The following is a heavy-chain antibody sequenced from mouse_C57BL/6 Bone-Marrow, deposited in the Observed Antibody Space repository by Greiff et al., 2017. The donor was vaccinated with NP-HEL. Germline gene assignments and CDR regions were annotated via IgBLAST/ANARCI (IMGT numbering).Heavy chain of an antibody. Sequence: VQLQQSGPVLVKPGASVKMSCKASGYTFTDYYMNWVKQSHGKSLEWIGVINPYNGGTSYNQKFKGKATLTVDKSSSTAYMELNSLTSEDSAVYYCARRSYYYGSSKFVFDYWGQGTTLTVSS. J-gene: IGHJ2*01. CDR2: INPYNGGT. D-gene: IGHD1-1*01. V-gene: IGHV1-19*01. CDR3: ARRSYYYGSSKFVFDY. CDR1: GYTFTDYY.